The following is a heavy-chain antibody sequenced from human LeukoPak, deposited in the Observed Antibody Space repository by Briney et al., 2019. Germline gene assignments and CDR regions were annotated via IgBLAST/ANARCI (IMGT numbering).Heavy chain of an antibody. CDR1: GGSFSGCY. J-gene: IGHJ5*02. CDR2: INHSGST. V-gene: IGHV4-34*01. CDR3: ARASYDFWSGYYTQGFHP. Sequence: SETLSLTCAVYGGSFSGCYWSCIRQPPGKGLEWIGEINHSGSTNYNPSLKSRVTISVDTSKNQFSLKLSSVTAADTAVYYCARASYDFWSGYYTQGFHPWGQGTLVTVSS. D-gene: IGHD3-3*01.